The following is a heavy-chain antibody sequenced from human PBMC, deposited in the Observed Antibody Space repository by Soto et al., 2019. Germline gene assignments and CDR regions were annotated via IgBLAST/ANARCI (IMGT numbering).Heavy chain of an antibody. CDR1: GFTFSSYS. J-gene: IGHJ4*02. CDR2: ISTTSSSI. CDR3: ARKGVAFDY. Sequence: GGSLRLSCAASGFTFSSYSMNWVRQAPGKGLEWISYISTTSSSIYYADSVKGRFTISRDNAKNSLFLQMNSLRDEDTAVYYCARKGVAFDYWGQGALVTVAS. D-gene: IGHD3-3*01. V-gene: IGHV3-48*02.